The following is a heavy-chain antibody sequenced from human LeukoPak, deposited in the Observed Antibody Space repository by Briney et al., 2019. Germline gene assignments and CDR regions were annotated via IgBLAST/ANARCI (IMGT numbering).Heavy chain of an antibody. D-gene: IGHD5-12*01. V-gene: IGHV3-23*01. CDR1: GFTFSSYD. Sequence: GGSLRLSCAASGFTFSSYDMRWLRQAPGKGLEWVTSISGSGGKTYYADSVKGRFTISRDNSKHTLYLKMKRLRAEDTAVYYCATLVAYFDYWGQGTLVTVSS. CDR2: ISGSGGKT. J-gene: IGHJ4*02. CDR3: ATLVAYFDY.